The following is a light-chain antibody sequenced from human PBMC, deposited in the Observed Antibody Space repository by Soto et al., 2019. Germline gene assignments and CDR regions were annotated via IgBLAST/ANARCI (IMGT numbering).Light chain of an antibody. CDR2: YDS. CDR1: NIGSKS. J-gene: IGLJ2*01. CDR3: QVWDSSSDHVV. V-gene: IGLV3-21*04. Sequence: SYELTQPPSGSVDPGKTARITCGGNNIGSKSVHWYQQKPGQAPVLVIYYDSDRPSGIPERFSGSNSGNTATLTISRVEAGDEADYYCQVWDSSSDHVVFGGGTKLTVL.